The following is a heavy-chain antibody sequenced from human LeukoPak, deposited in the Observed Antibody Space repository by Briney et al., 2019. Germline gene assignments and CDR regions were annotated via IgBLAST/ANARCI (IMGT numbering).Heavy chain of an antibody. J-gene: IGHJ4*02. Sequence: GGSLRLSCAASGFTFDDYAMHWVRQAPGKGLEWVSGISWNSGSIGYADSVKGRFTISRDNAKNSLYLQMNSLRAEDTALYYCARGDFRYWGQGTLVTVSS. CDR3: ARGDFRY. CDR2: ISWNSGSI. V-gene: IGHV3-9*01. CDR1: GFTFDDYA.